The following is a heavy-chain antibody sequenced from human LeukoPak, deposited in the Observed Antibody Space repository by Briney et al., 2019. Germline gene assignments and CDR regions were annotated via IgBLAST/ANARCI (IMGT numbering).Heavy chain of an antibody. CDR3: ARLGPGGHGEFDY. Sequence: SETLSLTCTVSGGSISSYYWSWIRQPPGKGLEWIGEINHSGSTNYNPSLKSRVTISADTSKNQFSLKLSSVTAADTAVYYCARLGPGGHGEFDYWGQGTLVTVSS. CDR2: INHSGST. CDR1: GGSISSYY. J-gene: IGHJ4*02. D-gene: IGHD3-10*01. V-gene: IGHV4-34*01.